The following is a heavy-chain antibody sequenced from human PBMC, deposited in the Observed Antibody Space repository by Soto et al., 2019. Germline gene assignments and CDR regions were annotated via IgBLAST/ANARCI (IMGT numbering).Heavy chain of an antibody. D-gene: IGHD2-15*01. V-gene: IGHV1-18*01. CDR3: ARAYSPGLFDP. CDR2: ISANNGNT. J-gene: IGHJ5*02. Sequence: QVQLVQSGAEVKKPGASVKVSCKASGYTFTSYGTSWVRQAPGKGLEWMGWISANNGNTKYAQNFQGRVTMTTDTSTSTAYMELRSLRSDDTAVYYCARAYSPGLFDPWGQGTLVTVSS. CDR1: GYTFTSYG.